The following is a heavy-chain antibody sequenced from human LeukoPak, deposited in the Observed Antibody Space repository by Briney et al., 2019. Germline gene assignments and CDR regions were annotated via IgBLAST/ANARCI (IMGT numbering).Heavy chain of an antibody. Sequence: SLTLSCGASGFTFHEKYAMHWVRQAPGKGLEWVSGFSLDSDNVGYADSVRGRFTVSRDRAKNSLYLQMNYLRPEDTALYFCTKDMDPGGINVWGQGTTVIVSS. D-gene: IGHD2-2*03. J-gene: IGHJ6*02. CDR2: FSLDSDNV. V-gene: IGHV3-9*01. CDR1: GFTFHEKYA. CDR3: TKDMDPGGINV.